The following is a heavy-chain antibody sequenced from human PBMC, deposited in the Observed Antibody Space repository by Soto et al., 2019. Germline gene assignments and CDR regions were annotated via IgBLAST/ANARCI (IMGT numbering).Heavy chain of an antibody. Sequence: QVHLVQSGAEVRKPGASVKVSCKASGYTFSSYAMHWVRQAPGQRLEWMGWINAGYGNTKSSQKFQDRVTISRDTSASTAYMELTRLRSEDTAVYYCARDTGEGTFDFWGQGTLVTVSS. CDR3: ARDTGEGTFDF. V-gene: IGHV1-3*01. CDR1: GYTFSSYA. D-gene: IGHD7-27*01. J-gene: IGHJ4*02. CDR2: INAGYGNT.